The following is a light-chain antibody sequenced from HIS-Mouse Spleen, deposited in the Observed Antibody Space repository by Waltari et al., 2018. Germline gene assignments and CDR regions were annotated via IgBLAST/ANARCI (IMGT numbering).Light chain of an antibody. CDR2: EGS. J-gene: IGLJ3*02. Sequence: QSALTQPAPVSGSPGQSITIPCTGTSSDVGRYNLSSRYQQHPGKAPKLMIYEGSKRPSGVSNRFSGSKSGNTASLTISGLQAEDEADYYCCSYAGSSTWVFGGGTKLTVL. CDR3: CSYAGSSTWV. CDR1: SSDVGRYNL. V-gene: IGLV2-23*01.